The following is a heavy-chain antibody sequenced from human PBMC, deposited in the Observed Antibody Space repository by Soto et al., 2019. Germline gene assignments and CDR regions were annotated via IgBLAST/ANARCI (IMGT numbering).Heavy chain of an antibody. D-gene: IGHD3-22*01. CDR1: GFTFSSYG. CDR2: IWYDGSNK. Sequence: QVQLVESGGGVVQPGRSLRLSCAASGFTFSSYGMHWVRQAPGKGLEWVAGIWYDGSNKYYAESVKGRFTISRDNPQNTLYLQMNSLRAEDTAVYYCARGQFDDSSGGFVYWGQGTLVTVSS. J-gene: IGHJ4*02. CDR3: ARGQFDDSSGGFVY. V-gene: IGHV3-33*01.